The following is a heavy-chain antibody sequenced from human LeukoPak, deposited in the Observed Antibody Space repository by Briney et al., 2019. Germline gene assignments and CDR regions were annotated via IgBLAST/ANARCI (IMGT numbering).Heavy chain of an antibody. J-gene: IGHJ5*02. Sequence: SETLSLTCTVSGGSISSYYWSWIRQPPGKGLEWMGYIYYSGSTNNNPSLKSRVTISVDTSKNQFSLKLSSVTAADTAVYYCARHRGELLHRWFDPWGQGTLVTVSS. D-gene: IGHD1-26*01. CDR2: IYYSGST. CDR3: ARHRGELLHRWFDP. V-gene: IGHV4-59*08. CDR1: GGSISSYY.